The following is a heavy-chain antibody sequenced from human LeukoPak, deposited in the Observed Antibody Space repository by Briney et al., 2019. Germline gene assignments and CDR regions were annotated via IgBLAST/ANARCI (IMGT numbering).Heavy chain of an antibody. CDR1: GYTFTSYA. Sequence: ASVKVSCKASGYTFTSYAMHWVRQAPGQRLEWMGWINAGNGNAKYSQKFQGRVTITADKSTSTAYMELSSLRSEDTAVYYCARVPDGLYSSSSYFDYWGQGTLVTVSS. CDR3: ARVPDGLYSSSSYFDY. CDR2: INAGNGNA. J-gene: IGHJ4*02. V-gene: IGHV1-3*01. D-gene: IGHD6-13*01.